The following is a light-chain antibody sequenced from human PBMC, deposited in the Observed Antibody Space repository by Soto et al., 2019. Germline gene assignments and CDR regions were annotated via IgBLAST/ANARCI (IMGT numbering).Light chain of an antibody. Sequence: DIQMTQSPSVVSASVGDRVTITCRASQGINTYLAWFQQKPGKVPKRQIYGASSLQSEVPSRFSGRGSGTEFTLTISSLQPEDFATYYCLQHDTYPLTFGGGTRVEIK. CDR3: LQHDTYPLT. V-gene: IGKV1-17*03. CDR1: QGINTY. J-gene: IGKJ4*01. CDR2: GAS.